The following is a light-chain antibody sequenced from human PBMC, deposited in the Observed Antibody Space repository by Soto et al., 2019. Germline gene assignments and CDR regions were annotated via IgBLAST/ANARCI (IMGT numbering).Light chain of an antibody. CDR2: DVS. V-gene: IGLV2-14*01. CDR3: SPYTSSSTYV. Sequence: AALTQPASVSGSPGQSSTISCTGTSSDVGGYNYVPLYQQHPGKAPKLMIYDVSNRPSGVSNRFSGSKSGNTASLTISGLQAEDEADYDCSPYTSSSTYVSGTGSKVTDL. J-gene: IGLJ1*01. CDR1: SSDVGGYNY.